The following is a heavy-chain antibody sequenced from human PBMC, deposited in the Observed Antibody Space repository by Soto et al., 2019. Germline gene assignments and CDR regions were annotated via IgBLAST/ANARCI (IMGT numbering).Heavy chain of an antibody. J-gene: IGHJ4*02. CDR3: GRSISGASRLDC. Sequence: GGSLRLSCIESGITFKSYWMIWVRQAPGKGLEYVADIKEDGSQKNYVDSVKGRFTMSRDNAKNSLSLQMNGLRVEDTAMYYCGRSISGASRLDCWGQAILVTVSS. D-gene: IGHD5-12*01. CDR1: GITFKSYW. CDR2: IKEDGSQK. V-gene: IGHV3-7*01.